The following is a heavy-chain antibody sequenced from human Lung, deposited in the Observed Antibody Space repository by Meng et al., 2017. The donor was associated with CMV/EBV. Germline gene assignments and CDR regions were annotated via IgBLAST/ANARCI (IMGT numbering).Heavy chain of an antibody. CDR1: GFKFSNYP. CDR3: ARDLKAAVTSYYYHYGLDV. J-gene: IGHJ6*02. CDR2: ISYDGSNK. D-gene: IGHD6-13*01. Sequence: GESLKISCAASGFKFSNYPVHWVRQAPGKGLEWVAVISYDGSNKFYEESVKGRFTISRDNSKNTLYLQMNSLRAEDTALYYCARDLKAAVTSYYYHYGLDVXGQGXTVTVSS. V-gene: IGHV3-30-3*01.